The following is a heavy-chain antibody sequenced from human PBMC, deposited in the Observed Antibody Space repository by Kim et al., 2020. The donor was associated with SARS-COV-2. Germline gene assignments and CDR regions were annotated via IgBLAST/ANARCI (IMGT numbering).Heavy chain of an antibody. Sequence: KFKVRVTITADESTSTAYMELSSLRSEDAAVYYCARDAIYGGNSGYYFDAWGQGTLVTVSS. J-gene: IGHJ4*02. D-gene: IGHD4-17*01. CDR3: ARDAIYGGNSGYYFDA. V-gene: IGHV1-69*01.